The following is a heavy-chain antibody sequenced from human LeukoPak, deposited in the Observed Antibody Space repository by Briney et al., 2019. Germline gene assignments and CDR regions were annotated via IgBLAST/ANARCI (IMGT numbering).Heavy chain of an antibody. D-gene: IGHD3-9*01. V-gene: IGHV3-7*01. CDR2: IKQDGSEK. Sequence: GGSLRLSCAASGFTFSSYEMNWVRQAPGKGLEWVANIKQDGSEKYYVDSVKGRFTISRDNAKNSLYLQMNSLRAEDTAVYYCARLRYFDWSFDYWGQGALVTVSS. CDR3: ARLRYFDWSFDY. J-gene: IGHJ4*02. CDR1: GFTFSSYE.